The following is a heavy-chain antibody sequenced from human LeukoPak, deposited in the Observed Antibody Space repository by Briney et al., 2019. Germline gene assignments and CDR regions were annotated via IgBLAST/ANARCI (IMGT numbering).Heavy chain of an antibody. CDR2: ISYDGSNK. V-gene: IGHV3-30*03. D-gene: IGHD2-2*01. Sequence: GGSLRLSCAASGFTFSSYGMHWVRQAPGKGLEWVAVISYDGSNKYYADSVKGRFTISRDNAKNTLYLQMNSLRAEDTAVYYCARLGNIYCSRTSCSLDYWGQGTLVTVSS. CDR1: GFTFSSYG. J-gene: IGHJ4*02. CDR3: ARLGNIYCSRTSCSLDY.